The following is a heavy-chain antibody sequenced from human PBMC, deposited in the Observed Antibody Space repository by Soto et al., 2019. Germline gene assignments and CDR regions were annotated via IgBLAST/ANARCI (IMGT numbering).Heavy chain of an antibody. J-gene: IGHJ4*02. CDR1: GYTFTSYG. Sequence: QVKLVQSGAEVKKPGASVKVSCKAPGYTFTSYGINWVRQAPGQGLEGMGWISAYNGNTNYAQKLQGRVTMTTDTSTSTAYMEMRSLTSDDTAVYYCGRGRIVLVPLDYWGQGTLVTVSS. CDR2: ISAYNGNT. CDR3: GRGRIVLVPLDY. V-gene: IGHV1-18*04. D-gene: IGHD3-22*01.